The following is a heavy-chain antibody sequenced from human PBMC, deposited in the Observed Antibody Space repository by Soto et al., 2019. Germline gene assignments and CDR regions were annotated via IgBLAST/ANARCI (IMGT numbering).Heavy chain of an antibody. D-gene: IGHD3-10*01. CDR3: ASPTMDYYYYYGMDV. CDR2: IIPIFGTA. J-gene: IGHJ6*02. CDR1: GGTFSSYA. V-gene: IGHV1-69*14. Sequence: QVQLVQSGAEVKKPGSSVKVSCKASGGTFSSYAISWVRQAPGQGLEWMGGIIPIFGTANYAQKFQGRVTITADKSTSTAYMELSSLRSDDTAVYYCASPTMDYYYYYGMDVWGRGTTVTVSS.